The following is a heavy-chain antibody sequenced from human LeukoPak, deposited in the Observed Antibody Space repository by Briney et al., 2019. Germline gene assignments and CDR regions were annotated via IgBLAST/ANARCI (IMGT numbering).Heavy chain of an antibody. V-gene: IGHV4-4*07. D-gene: IGHD3-10*01. CDR2: IFVDGRT. CDR1: RGSITSYS. CDR3: CYGSGTFFNDAFDF. J-gene: IGHJ3*01. Sequence: TSETLSLTCNVSRGSITSYSWTWIRQPVGKGLEWIGRIFVDGRTNYNPSLKSRVTLSIDTSKNQFSLNVKSVIAADAAVYYCCYGSGTFFNDAFDFWGQGTMVTVSS.